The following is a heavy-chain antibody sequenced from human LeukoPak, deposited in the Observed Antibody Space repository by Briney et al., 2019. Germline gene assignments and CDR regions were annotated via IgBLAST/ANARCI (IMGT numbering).Heavy chain of an antibody. CDR3: ARGPSGLVVPAVRASYFDY. J-gene: IGHJ4*02. Sequence: GASVKVSCKASGYTFTSYGISWVRQAPGQGLEWMGWISAYNGNTNYAQKLQGRVTMTTDTSTSTAYMELRSLRSDDTAVYYCARGPSGLVVPAVRASYFDYWGQGTLVTVSS. CDR2: ISAYNGNT. CDR1: GYTFTSYG. D-gene: IGHD2-2*01. V-gene: IGHV1-18*01.